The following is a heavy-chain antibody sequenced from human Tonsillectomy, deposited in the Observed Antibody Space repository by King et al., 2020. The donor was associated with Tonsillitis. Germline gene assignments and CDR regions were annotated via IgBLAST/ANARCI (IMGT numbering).Heavy chain of an antibody. CDR3: AKVSQQAMITFGAFDY. J-gene: IGHJ4*02. D-gene: IGHD3-16*01. Sequence: QLVQSGGGVVQPGGSLRLSCAASGFTFSSSCMHWVRQAPGKGLEWVAVISNGGSKNYYDDSVKGRVTISRENSKNTMYLQMNSLRAEDTSVYYCAKVSQQAMITFGAFDYWGQGTLVTVSS. CDR1: GFTFSSSC. V-gene: IGHV3-30*18. CDR2: ISNGGSKN.